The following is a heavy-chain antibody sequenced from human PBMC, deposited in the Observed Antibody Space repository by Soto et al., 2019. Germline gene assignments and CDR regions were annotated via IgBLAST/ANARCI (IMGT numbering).Heavy chain of an antibody. CDR3: ARGRGRVVRGQYYFDY. Sequence: SETLSLTCAVYGGSFSGYYWSWIRQPPGKGLEWIGEINHSGSTNYNPSLKSRVTISVDTSKNQFSLKLSSVTAADTAVYYCARGRGRVVRGQYYFDYWGQGTLVTVSS. J-gene: IGHJ4*02. CDR1: GGSFSGYY. D-gene: IGHD3-10*01. CDR2: INHSGST. V-gene: IGHV4-34*01.